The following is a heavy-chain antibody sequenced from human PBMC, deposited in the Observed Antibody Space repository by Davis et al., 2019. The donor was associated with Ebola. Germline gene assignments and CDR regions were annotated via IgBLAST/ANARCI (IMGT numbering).Heavy chain of an antibody. D-gene: IGHD1-26*01. J-gene: IGHJ4*02. Sequence: PGGPLRPPFPASGTTLTTNWMSWVRQAPGKALEWVANIKQEGREKDYVESVKCRFTISRDNAKNPLYLQMNSLRAEDTAVYYCAKVEASGYWGQGTLVTVCS. V-gene: IGHV3-7*03. CDR3: AKVEASGY. CDR1: GTTLTTNW. CDR2: IKQEGREK.